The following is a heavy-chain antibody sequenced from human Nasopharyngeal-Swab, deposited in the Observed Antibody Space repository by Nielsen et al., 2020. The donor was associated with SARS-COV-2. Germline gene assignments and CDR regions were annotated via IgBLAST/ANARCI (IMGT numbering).Heavy chain of an antibody. CDR1: GFTFSSYA. CDR2: ISGSGGST. Sequence: GGSLRLSCAASGFTFSSYAMSWVRQAPGKGLEWVSAISGSGGSTYYADSVKGRFTISGDNSKNTLYLQMNSLRAEDTAVYYCAKGGSAEWLAFSYYGMDVWGQGTTVTVSS. J-gene: IGHJ6*02. D-gene: IGHD6-19*01. V-gene: IGHV3-23*01. CDR3: AKGGSAEWLAFSYYGMDV.